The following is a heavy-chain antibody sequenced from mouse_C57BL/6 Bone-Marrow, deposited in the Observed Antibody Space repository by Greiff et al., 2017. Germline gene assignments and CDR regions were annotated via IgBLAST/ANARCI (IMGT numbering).Heavy chain of an antibody. D-gene: IGHD5-1*01. CDR1: GYTFTSYW. V-gene: IGHV1-61*01. CDR2: IYPSDSET. CDR3: ARGRSNYVDY. J-gene: IGHJ2*01. Sequence: QVQLQQPGAELVRPGSSVKLSCKASGYTFTSYWMDWVKQRPGQGLEWIGNIYPSDSETHYNQKFKDKATLTVDKSSSTAYMQLSSLTSEDSAVYYCARGRSNYVDYWGQGTTLTVSS.